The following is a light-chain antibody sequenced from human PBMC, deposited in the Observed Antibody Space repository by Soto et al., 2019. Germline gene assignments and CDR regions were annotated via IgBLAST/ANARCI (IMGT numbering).Light chain of an antibody. J-gene: IGLJ3*02. CDR2: DTS. CDR1: TGAVTSSHY. V-gene: IGLV7-46*01. Sequence: QAVVTQEPSLTVSPGGTVTLTCGSTTGAVTSSHYPYWFQQKPGQAPRTLIYDTSNKHSWTPARFSGSLIGGKAALTLAGAQTDDEADYYCLLSYSGTSWVFGGGTKLTVL. CDR3: LLSYSGTSWV.